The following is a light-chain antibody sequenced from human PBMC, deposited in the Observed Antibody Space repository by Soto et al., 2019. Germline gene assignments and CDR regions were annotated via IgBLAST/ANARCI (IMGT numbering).Light chain of an antibody. CDR1: QSISNY. CDR2: AAS. CDR3: QQSYSNPIT. J-gene: IGKJ5*01. Sequence: DIQMTQSPSSLSASVGDRVTITCRASQSISNYLIWCQQKPGRAPRLLIYAASSLQSGVPSRFSGSGSGTDFTLTISSLQPADFATYYCQQSYSNPITFGQGTRLEIK. V-gene: IGKV1-39*01.